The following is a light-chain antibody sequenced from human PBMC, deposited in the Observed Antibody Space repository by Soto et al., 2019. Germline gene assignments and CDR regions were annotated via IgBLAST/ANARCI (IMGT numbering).Light chain of an antibody. CDR2: RIS. V-gene: IGKV2-24*01. J-gene: IGKJ2*01. CDR1: HSLVHTDGNTY. Sequence: DIVMTQTPLSSPVTLGQPASISCRSSHSLVHTDGNTYLSWLQQRPGQPPRLLIYRISHRFSGVPDRFSGSGAGKDFTLRISRVEAEDVGVYYCMQATQFPRNFGQGTKLEIK. CDR3: MQATQFPRN.